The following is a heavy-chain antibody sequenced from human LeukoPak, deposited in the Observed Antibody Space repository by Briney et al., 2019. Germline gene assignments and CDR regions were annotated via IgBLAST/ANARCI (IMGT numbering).Heavy chain of an antibody. CDR1: GFALSSHW. Sequence: GGSLRLSCAASGFALSSHWMTWVRQVPGRGPEWVANVNRDGSETYYLDSVKGRFTISKDNAKNSLYLQMNSLRAEDTALYHCARNNGMDVWGQGTTVTVSS. CDR2: VNRDGSET. CDR3: ARNNGMDV. V-gene: IGHV3-7*03. J-gene: IGHJ6*02.